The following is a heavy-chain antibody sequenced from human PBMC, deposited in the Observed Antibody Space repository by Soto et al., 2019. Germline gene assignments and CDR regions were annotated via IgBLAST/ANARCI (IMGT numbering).Heavy chain of an antibody. J-gene: IGHJ5*02. CDR1: GGTFSSYA. CDR3: ARENGSGSVSWFDP. Sequence: QVQLVQSGAEVKKPGSSVKVSCKASGGTFSSYAISWVRQAPIQGLEWMGGIIPIFGTANYAQKFQGRVTITADESTSTAYMELSSLRSEDTAVYYCARENGSGSVSWFDPWGQGTLVTVSS. V-gene: IGHV1-69*01. CDR2: IIPIFGTA. D-gene: IGHD3-10*01.